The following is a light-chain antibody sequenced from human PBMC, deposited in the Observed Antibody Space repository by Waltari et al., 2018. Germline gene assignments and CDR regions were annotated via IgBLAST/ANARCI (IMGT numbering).Light chain of an antibody. CDR2: DGS. V-gene: IGLV2-14*01. Sequence: QSALTQPASVSGSPGQSITISCTGTSSDVGGYKYVSWYQQDPGKAPKPMIYDGSKRPSGVSNRFSCSRSGNTVSLTISGLQAEDEADYYCSPYTSSNTWVFGGGTKLTVL. CDR1: SSDVGGYKY. CDR3: SPYTSSNTWV. J-gene: IGLJ3*02.